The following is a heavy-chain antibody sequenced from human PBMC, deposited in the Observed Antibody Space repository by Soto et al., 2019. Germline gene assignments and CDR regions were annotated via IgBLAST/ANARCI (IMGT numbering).Heavy chain of an antibody. D-gene: IGHD5-12*01. CDR1: GFTFSSYA. Sequence: GGSLRLSCSASGFTFSSYAMHWVRQAPGKGLEYVSAISSNGGSTYYADSVKGRFTISRDNSKNTLYLQMSSLRAEDTAVYYCVGLDIVATMVGLFGYWGQGTLVTVSS. CDR2: ISSNGGST. V-gene: IGHV3-64D*08. CDR3: VGLDIVATMVGLFGY. J-gene: IGHJ4*02.